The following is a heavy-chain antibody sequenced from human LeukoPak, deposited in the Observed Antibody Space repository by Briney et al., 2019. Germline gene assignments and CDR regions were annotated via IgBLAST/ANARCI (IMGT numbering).Heavy chain of an antibody. J-gene: IGHJ4*02. CDR3: ARDHDSSSDYFDY. V-gene: IGHV1-18*01. Sequence: ASVKVSCKASGYTFTSYGISWVRQAPGQGLEWMGWISAYNGNTNYAQKLQGRVTMTTDTSTSTACMELRSLRSDDTAVYYCARDHDSSSDYFDYWGQGTLVTVSS. CDR1: GYTFTSYG. CDR2: ISAYNGNT. D-gene: IGHD6-6*01.